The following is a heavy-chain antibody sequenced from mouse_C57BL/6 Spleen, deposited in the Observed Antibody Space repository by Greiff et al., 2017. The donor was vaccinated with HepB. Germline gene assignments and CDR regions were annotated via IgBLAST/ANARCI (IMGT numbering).Heavy chain of an antibody. J-gene: IGHJ1*03. Sequence: EVKLVESGGDLVKPGGSLKLSCAASGFTFSSYGMSWARQTPDKRLEWVATISSGGSYTYYPDSVKGRFTISRDNAKNTLYLQMSSLKSEDTAMYYCARHGNDWYFDVWGTGTTVTVSS. CDR1: GFTFSSYG. D-gene: IGHD2-1*01. V-gene: IGHV5-6*01. CDR3: ARHGNDWYFDV. CDR2: ISSGGSYT.